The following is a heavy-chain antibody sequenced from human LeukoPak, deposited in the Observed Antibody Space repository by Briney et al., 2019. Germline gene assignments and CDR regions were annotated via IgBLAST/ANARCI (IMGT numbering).Heavy chain of an antibody. CDR2: IYYSGST. CDR1: GGSVSSGSYY. Sequence: SETLSLTCTVSGGSVSSGSYYWSWIRQPPGKGLEWIGYIYYSGSTNYNPSLKSRVTISVDTSKNQFSLKLSSVTAADTAEYYCARSGRYAFDIWGQGTMVTVSS. J-gene: IGHJ3*02. CDR3: ARSGRYAFDI. D-gene: IGHD2-15*01. V-gene: IGHV4-61*01.